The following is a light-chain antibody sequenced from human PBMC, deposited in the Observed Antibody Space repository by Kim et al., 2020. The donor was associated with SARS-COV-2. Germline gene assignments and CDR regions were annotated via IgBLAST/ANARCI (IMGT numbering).Light chain of an antibody. Sequence: EIVMTQSPATLSVSPGERATLSCRGSQSVGSNLVWYQQIPGQAPRLRIYGASSRATCVSPRFSASGSGTEFTLTISNLQSEDFVVYYCQQYKDWPSITFGQWTRLEIK. CDR3: QQYKDWPSIT. CDR2: GAS. V-gene: IGKV3-15*01. J-gene: IGKJ5*01. CDR1: QSVGSN.